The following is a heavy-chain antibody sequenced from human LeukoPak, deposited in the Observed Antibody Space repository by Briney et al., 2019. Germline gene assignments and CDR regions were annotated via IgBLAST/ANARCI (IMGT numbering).Heavy chain of an antibody. V-gene: IGHV7-4-1*02. Sequence: ASVKVSSKASGYTFTNYATNWVRQAPGQGLEWMGWINTNTGNPTYAQGFTGRFVFSLDTSVSTAYLQISSLKAEDTAVYYCARDPNHYYDSSAYYGDYWGQGTLVTVSS. D-gene: IGHD3-22*01. CDR1: GYTFTNYA. CDR3: ARDPNHYYDSSAYYGDY. CDR2: INTNTGNP. J-gene: IGHJ4*02.